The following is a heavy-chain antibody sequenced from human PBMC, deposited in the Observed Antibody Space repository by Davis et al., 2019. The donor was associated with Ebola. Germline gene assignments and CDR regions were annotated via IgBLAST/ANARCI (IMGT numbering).Heavy chain of an antibody. CDR1: GFTFSGSA. V-gene: IGHV3-33*03. Sequence: GESLKISCAASGFTFSGSAMHWVRQAPGKGLEWVAVIWYDGSNKYYADSVKGRFTISRDNAKNSLYLQMNNLRAEDTAVYYCTNSSPDYWGQGTLVTVSS. J-gene: IGHJ4*02. D-gene: IGHD6-19*01. CDR2: IWYDGSNK. CDR3: TNSSPDY.